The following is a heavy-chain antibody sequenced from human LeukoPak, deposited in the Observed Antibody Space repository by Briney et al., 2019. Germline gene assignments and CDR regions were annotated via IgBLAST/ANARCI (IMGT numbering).Heavy chain of an antibody. CDR1: GFTFSSYA. V-gene: IGHV3-23*01. CDR2: ISGSGGST. D-gene: IGHD6-19*01. Sequence: GGSLRLSCAASGFTFSSYAMSWVRQAPGKGLEWVSAISGSGGSTYYADFVKGRFTISRDNSKNTLYLQMNSLRAEDTAVYYCAKDPRYSSGWYWGQGTLVTVSS. J-gene: IGHJ4*02. CDR3: AKDPRYSSGWY.